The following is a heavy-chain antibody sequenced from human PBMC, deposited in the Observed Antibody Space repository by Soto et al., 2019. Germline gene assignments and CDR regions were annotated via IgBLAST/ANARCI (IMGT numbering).Heavy chain of an antibody. V-gene: IGHV4-31*03. D-gene: IGHD3-10*01. CDR3: ARGSWSFYYFDY. CDR1: GGSISSGSYY. CDR2: IYYSGST. Sequence: QVQLQESGPGLVKPSQTLSLTCTVSGGSISSGSYYWSWIRQHPGKGLEWMGYIYYSGSTYYNTSLKSRVTITVDTSKNQFSLMLSSVTAADTAVYYCARGSWSFYYFDYWGQGTLVTVSS. J-gene: IGHJ4*02.